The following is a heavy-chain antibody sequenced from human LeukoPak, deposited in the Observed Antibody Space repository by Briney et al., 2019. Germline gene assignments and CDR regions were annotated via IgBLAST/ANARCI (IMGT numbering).Heavy chain of an antibody. V-gene: IGHV1-2*02. Sequence: ASVKVSCKASGYTXTGYYMHWVRQAPGQGLEWMGWINPINPNSDDINYAQKFRGRVTMTRDTYISTAYMELSSLRSDDTALYYCARGGYSSSLYDYWGQGTLVTVSS. J-gene: IGHJ4*02. CDR3: ARGGYSSSLYDY. D-gene: IGHD6-13*01. CDR1: GYTXTGYY. CDR2: INPINPNSDDI.